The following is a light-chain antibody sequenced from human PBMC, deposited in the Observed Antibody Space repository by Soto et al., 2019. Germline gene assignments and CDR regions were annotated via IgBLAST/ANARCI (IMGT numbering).Light chain of an antibody. CDR1: SSDVGSYNL. Sequence: QSALTQPASVSGSPGQSITISCTGTSSDVGSYNLVSWYQQHPGKAPKLMIYEGSKRPSGVSNRFSGSKSGNTASLTISGLQAEDEADYYCCSYAGSSDVEFGGGTKLTVL. CDR2: EGS. V-gene: IGLV2-23*01. CDR3: CSYAGSSDVE. J-gene: IGLJ2*01.